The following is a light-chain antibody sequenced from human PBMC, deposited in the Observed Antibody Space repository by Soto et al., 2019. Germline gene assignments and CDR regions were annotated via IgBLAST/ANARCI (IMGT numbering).Light chain of an antibody. CDR3: QQYNNYSPT. J-gene: IGKJ1*01. CDR1: QSISSW. V-gene: IGKV1-5*03. CDR2: KAS. Sequence: DIQMTQSPSTLSASVGDRVTITCRASQSISSWLAWYQQKPGKAPKLLIYKASSLESGVPSRFSGSGSGTEFTLTISSLQPDDFATFYCQQYNNYSPTFGQGTTVEIK.